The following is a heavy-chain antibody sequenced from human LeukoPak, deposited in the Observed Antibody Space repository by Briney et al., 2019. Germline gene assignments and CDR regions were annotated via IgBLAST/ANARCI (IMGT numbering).Heavy chain of an antibody. CDR2: IKQDGSDK. CDR3: ARLTGTTGFDY. J-gene: IGHJ4*02. V-gene: IGHV3-7*01. Sequence: GGSLRLSCAASGFPFSSYWMSWVRQAPGKGLEWVGNIKQDGSDKYYVDSVKGRFSISRDNAKNSLYLQLNSLRADDTAVCYCARLTGTTGFDYWGQGTLVTVTS. D-gene: IGHD1-1*01. CDR1: GFPFSSYW.